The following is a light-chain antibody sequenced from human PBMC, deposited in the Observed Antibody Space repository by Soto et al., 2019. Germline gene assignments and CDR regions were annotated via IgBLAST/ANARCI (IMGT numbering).Light chain of an antibody. CDR2: DVT. CDR1: SSDVGGYDH. Sequence: SVLTQPASVSGSPGQSITISCTGTSSDVGGYDHVSWYQQHPGKAPKLIIYDVTVRPSGISPRFSGSKSDNTASLDVSGLQPEDEADDYCSSYTNKDTLLFGGGTKLTVL. CDR3: SSYTNKDTLL. J-gene: IGLJ3*02. V-gene: IGLV2-14*03.